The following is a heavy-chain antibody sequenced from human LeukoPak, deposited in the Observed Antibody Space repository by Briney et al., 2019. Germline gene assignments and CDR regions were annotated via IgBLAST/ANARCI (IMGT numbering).Heavy chain of an antibody. V-gene: IGHV4-30-4*08. CDR2: TYYSGST. CDR1: GCSISSGDYY. CDR3: ASSEKDEVLRFLEWSPGFDY. D-gene: IGHD3-3*01. J-gene: IGHJ4*02. Sequence: SQTLSLTCTVSGCSISSGDYYWSWIRQPPGKGLEWLGYTYYSGSTSYNPSLKSRVTILVDTSKNQFSLKLSSMTAAGTAVYYCASSEKDEVLRFLEWSPGFDYWGQGTLVTVSS.